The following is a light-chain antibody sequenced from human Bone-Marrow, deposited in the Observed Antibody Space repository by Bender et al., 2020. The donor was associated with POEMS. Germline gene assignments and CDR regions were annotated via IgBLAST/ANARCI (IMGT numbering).Light chain of an antibody. CDR1: SSNIGAHA. V-gene: IGLV1-44*01. J-gene: IGLJ3*02. CDR2: SSH. Sequence: QSVLTQPPSASGTPGQRVTISCSGGSSNIGAHALNLYHHLPGTAPKLLIYSSHRRPSEVPDRFSGSRSGTSATLAISEIQSEGEADYYCTVWDDSLNGWVFGGGTKLTVL. CDR3: TVWDDSLNGWV.